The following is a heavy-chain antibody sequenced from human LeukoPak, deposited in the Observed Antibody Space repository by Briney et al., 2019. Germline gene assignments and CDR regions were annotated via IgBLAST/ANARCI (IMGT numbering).Heavy chain of an antibody. Sequence: ASVKVSCKASGYTFTRYYMHWVRQAPGQGLEWMGWINPNSGGTNYAQKFQGRVTMTRDTSISTAYMELSRLRSDATAIYYCARIRDGYNDAYDLWGQGTVVTVPS. CDR1: GYTFTRYY. J-gene: IGHJ3*01. D-gene: IGHD5-24*01. CDR3: ARIRDGYNDAYDL. CDR2: INPNSGGT. V-gene: IGHV1-2*02.